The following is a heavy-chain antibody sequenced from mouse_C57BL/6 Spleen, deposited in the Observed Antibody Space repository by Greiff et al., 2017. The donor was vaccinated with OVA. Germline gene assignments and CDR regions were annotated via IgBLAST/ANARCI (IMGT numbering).Heavy chain of an antibody. CDR1: GYTFTNYW. D-gene: IGHD2-3*01. V-gene: IGHV1-63*01. CDR2: IYPGGGYT. CDR3: ARDDGYGAWFAY. Sequence: VKLMESGAELVRPGTSVKMSCKASGYTFTNYWIGWAKQRPGHGLEWIGDIYPGGGYTNYNEKFKGKATLTADKSSSTAYMQFSSLTSEDSAIYYCARDDGYGAWFAYWGQGTLVTVSA. J-gene: IGHJ3*01.